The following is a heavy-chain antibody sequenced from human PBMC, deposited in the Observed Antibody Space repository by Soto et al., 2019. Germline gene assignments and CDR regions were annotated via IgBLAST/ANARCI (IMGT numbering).Heavy chain of an antibody. Sequence: GRSLRLSCAASGVSFSSYAMTWVRQAPGKGLEWVSAISGSGGSTYYADSVKGRFTISRDNSKNTLYLQMNSLRAEDTALYYCAKRGALGYCSSTSCYDGMDVWGQGTTVTVSS. CDR2: ISGSGGST. D-gene: IGHD2-2*01. CDR3: AKRGALGYCSSTSCYDGMDV. CDR1: GVSFSSYA. V-gene: IGHV3-23*01. J-gene: IGHJ6*02.